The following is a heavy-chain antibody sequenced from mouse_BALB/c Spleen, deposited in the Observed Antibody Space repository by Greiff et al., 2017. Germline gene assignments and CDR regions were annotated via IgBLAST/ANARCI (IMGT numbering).Heavy chain of an antibody. CDR2: ISSGGSYT. J-gene: IGHJ3*01. Sequence: EVKLVESGGGLVKPGGSLKLSCAASGFTFSSYTMSWVRQTPEKRLEWVATISSGGSYTYYPDSVKGRFTISRDNAKNTLYLQMSSLKSEDTAMYYCTRDEEGRSWFAYWGQGTLVTVSA. CDR1: GFTFSSYT. CDR3: TRDEEGRSWFAY. V-gene: IGHV5-6-4*01.